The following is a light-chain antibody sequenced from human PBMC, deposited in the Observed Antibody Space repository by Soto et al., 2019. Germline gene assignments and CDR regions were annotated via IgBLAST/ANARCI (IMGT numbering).Light chain of an antibody. Sequence: EIVMTQSPATLSVSPGERVTLSCRASQSVSDNLAWYQQRPGQAPRLLIYGASTRATTTPARFSGSGSGTEFTLTISSLQSEDFSVYFCQQSNNPPYTFGQGTKLDIK. CDR2: GAS. CDR1: QSVSDN. CDR3: QQSNNPPYT. V-gene: IGKV3-15*01. J-gene: IGKJ2*01.